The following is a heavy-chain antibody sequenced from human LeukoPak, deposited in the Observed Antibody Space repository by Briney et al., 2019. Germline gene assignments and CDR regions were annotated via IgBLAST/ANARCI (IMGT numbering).Heavy chain of an antibody. V-gene: IGHV3-11*06. Sequence: GGSLRLSCAASGFTFSDYYMSWIRQAPGKGLEWVSYIGSSSSYTNYADSVKGRFTISRDNAKNSLYLQMNSLRAEDTAVYYCARDRVRGVLDWFDPWGQGTLVTVSS. CDR3: ARDRVRGVLDWFDP. J-gene: IGHJ5*02. CDR2: IGSSSSYT. CDR1: GFTFSDYY. D-gene: IGHD3-16*01.